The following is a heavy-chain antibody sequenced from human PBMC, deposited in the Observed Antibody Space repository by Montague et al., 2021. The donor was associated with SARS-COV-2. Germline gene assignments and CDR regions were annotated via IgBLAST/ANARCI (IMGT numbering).Heavy chain of an antibody. CDR2: ISYDGSNK. CDR1: GFTFSSYA. CDR3: ARELILQYGMDV. J-gene: IGHJ6*02. Sequence: SLRLSCAASGFTFSSYAMHWVRQAPGKGPEWVAVISYDGSNKYYADSVKGRFTISRDNSKNTLYLQMNSLRAEDTAVYYCARELILQYGMDVWGQGTTVTVSS. V-gene: IGHV3-30*04. D-gene: IGHD3-3*02.